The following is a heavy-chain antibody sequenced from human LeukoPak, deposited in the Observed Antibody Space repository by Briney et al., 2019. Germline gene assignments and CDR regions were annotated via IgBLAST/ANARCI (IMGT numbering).Heavy chain of an antibody. D-gene: IGHD1-14*01. CDR3: ARAAQPGFDP. V-gene: IGHV3-23*01. CDR1: GFTFSSYA. CDR2: ISDSGDIT. Sequence: PGGSLRLSCAASGFTFSSYAMSWVRQAPGKGLEWVSGISDSGDITYYADSVKGRFTISRDNAKNSLYLQMNSLRAEDTAVYYCARAAQPGFDPWGQGTLVTVSS. J-gene: IGHJ5*02.